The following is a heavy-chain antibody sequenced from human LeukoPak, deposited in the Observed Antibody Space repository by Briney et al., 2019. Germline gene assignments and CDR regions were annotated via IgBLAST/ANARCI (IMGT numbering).Heavy chain of an antibody. CDR1: GGSLSVYY. CDR2: ISHSGRT. V-gene: IGHV4-34*01. D-gene: IGHD5-12*01. J-gene: IGHJ4*02. CDR3: ARSGYSGYEGPFDY. Sequence: PSETLSLTCAVYGGSLSVYYWSWIRQTPGKGLEWIGEISHSGRTKYKPSLKSRVTISIDTSKNQFSLKLSSVTAADTAVYYCARSGYSGYEGPFDYWGQGTLVTVSS.